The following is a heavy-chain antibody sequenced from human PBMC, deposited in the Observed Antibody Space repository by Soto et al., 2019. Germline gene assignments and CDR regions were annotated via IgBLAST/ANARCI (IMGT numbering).Heavy chain of an antibody. V-gene: IGHV1-8*01. CDR1: GYTFTSYD. CDR3: ARDRPGRFSMIVVVTPDY. CDR2: MNPNSGNT. Sequence: ASVKVSCKASGYTFTSYDINWVRQATGQGLEWMGWMNPNSGNTGYAQKFQGRVTMTRNTSISTAYMELNSLRVEDTAVYYCARDRPGRFSMIVVVTPDYWGQGTLVTVSS. J-gene: IGHJ4*02. D-gene: IGHD3-22*01.